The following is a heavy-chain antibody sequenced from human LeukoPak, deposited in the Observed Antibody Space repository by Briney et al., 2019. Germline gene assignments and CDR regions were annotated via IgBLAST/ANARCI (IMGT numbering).Heavy chain of an antibody. CDR2: ISSYTIT. Sequence: GGSLRLSCAAGGFSFSSYSMNWVRQAPGKRLEWIAYISSYTITYYADFVKGRFTISRDNAKKSLDLQMNSLRAEDTAVYYCARSGHSNGWYYFDYWGLGALVTVSS. D-gene: IGHD6-19*01. V-gene: IGHV3-48*01. CDR1: GFSFSSYS. CDR3: ARSGHSNGWYYFDY. J-gene: IGHJ4*02.